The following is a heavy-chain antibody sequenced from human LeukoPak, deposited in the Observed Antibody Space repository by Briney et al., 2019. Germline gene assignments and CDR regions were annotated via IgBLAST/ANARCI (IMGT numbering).Heavy chain of an antibody. CDR3: ARAPSAKNSSPYFFDY. D-gene: IGHD6-6*01. J-gene: IGHJ4*02. CDR2: IYNSGST. CDR1: GVSISDYY. Sequence: KPSETLSLTCSVSGVSISDYYWTWIRQPPGKGLEWIGYIYNSGSTNYNPSLKSRVTISVDTSKNQFSLKLSSVTAADTAVYYCARAPSAKNSSPYFFDYWGQGTLVTVSS. V-gene: IGHV4-59*01.